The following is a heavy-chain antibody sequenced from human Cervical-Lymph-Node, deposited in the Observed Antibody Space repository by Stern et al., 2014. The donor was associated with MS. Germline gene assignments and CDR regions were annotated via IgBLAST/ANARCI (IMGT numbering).Heavy chain of an antibody. CDR1: GGTFSKFP. CDR3: ALSSETSDRWYSLGYDL. CDR2: IFPVFGTP. Sequence: VQLVESGASVTKPGSSVKVSCKASGGTFSKFPSSWVRQAPGQGLEWMGAIFPVFGTPTYAQEFRGRVTITADVSTSTVYMELSSLRSDDTAVYYCALSSETSDRWYSLGYDLWGQGTLVTVSS. D-gene: IGHD6-13*01. J-gene: IGHJ5*02. V-gene: IGHV1-69*01.